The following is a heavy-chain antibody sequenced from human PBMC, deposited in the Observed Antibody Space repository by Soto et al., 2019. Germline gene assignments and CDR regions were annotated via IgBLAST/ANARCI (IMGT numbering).Heavy chain of an antibody. J-gene: IGHJ4*02. D-gene: IGHD5-12*01. CDR1: GGSISIYY. CDR2: IYYSGST. CDR3: ARGAERWLPFDY. Sequence: SETLSLTCTVSGGSISIYYWSWIRQPPGKGLEWIGYIYYSGSTNYNPSLKSRVTISVDTSKNQFSLKLSSVTAADTAVYYCARGAERWLPFDYWGQGTLVTVSS. V-gene: IGHV4-59*01.